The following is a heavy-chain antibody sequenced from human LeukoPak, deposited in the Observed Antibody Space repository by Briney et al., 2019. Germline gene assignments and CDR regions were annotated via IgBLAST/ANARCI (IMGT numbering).Heavy chain of an antibody. CDR1: GGSISSYY. CDR2: IYTSGST. CDR3: ARSPLGRGYYYVRSWYFDL. V-gene: IGHV4-4*07. D-gene: IGHD3-22*01. Sequence: PSETLSLTCTVSGGSISSYYWSWIRQPAGKGLEWIGRIYTSGSTNYNPSLKSRVTISVDTSKNQFSLKLSSVTAADTAVYYCARSPLGRGYYYVRSWYFDLWGRGTLVTVSS. J-gene: IGHJ2*01.